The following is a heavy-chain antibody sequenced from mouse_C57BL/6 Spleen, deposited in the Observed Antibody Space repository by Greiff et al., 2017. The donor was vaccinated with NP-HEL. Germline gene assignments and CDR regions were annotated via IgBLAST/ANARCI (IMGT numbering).Heavy chain of an antibody. Sequence: VQLQQSGPELVRPGASVKISCKAPGYTFTSHWMQWVRQRPGQGLEWIGEIFPGSGSTYYNEKFKGKATLTVDTSSSTAYMQLSSLTSEDSAVYFCAYYYGSSYAMDYWGQGTSVTVSS. D-gene: IGHD1-1*01. V-gene: IGHV1-56*01. J-gene: IGHJ4*01. CDR3: AYYYGSSYAMDY. CDR2: IFPGSGST. CDR1: GYTFTSHW.